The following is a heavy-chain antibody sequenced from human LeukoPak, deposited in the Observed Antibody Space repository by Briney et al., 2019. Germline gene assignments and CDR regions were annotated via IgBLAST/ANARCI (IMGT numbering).Heavy chain of an antibody. Sequence: PGGSLRLSCAASGFTFSDYYMTWIRQAPGKGLEWISYISGSSSHTNYADSVKGRFTISRDNARNSLYLQMSSLRAEDTAVYYCAREHSGNVPTNYYNGMDVWGQGTTVTVSS. CDR1: GFTFSDYY. V-gene: IGHV3-11*06. J-gene: IGHJ6*02. D-gene: IGHD5-12*01. CDR2: ISGSSSHT. CDR3: AREHSGNVPTNYYNGMDV.